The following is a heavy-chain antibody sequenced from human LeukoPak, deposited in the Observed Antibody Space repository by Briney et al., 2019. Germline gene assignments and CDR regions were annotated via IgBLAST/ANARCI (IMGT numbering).Heavy chain of an antibody. CDR2: ISSGSSTI. J-gene: IGHJ4*02. CDR1: GFTFSSHS. CDR3: ATTRGTGLQPFDY. D-gene: IGHD4-11*01. V-gene: IGHV3-48*02. Sequence: GGSLRLSCAASGFTFSSHSMNWVRQAPGKGLEWVSYISSGSSTIFYADSVKGRFTISRDNAKNSLSLHMNSLRDEDTSVYYCATTRGTGLQPFDYWGQGALVTVSS.